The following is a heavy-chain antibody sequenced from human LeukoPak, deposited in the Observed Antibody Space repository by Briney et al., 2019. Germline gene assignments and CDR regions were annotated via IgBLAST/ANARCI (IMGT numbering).Heavy chain of an antibody. CDR2: IYYSGST. CDR3: ARHAGGITATGTRPFDY. D-gene: IGHD6-13*01. CDR1: GASFSSSTYY. V-gene: IGHV4-39*01. Sequence: SETLSLTCTVSGASFSSSTYYWGWIRQPPGKGLEWIGSIYYSGSTYYNPSLKSRVTMSVDTSKNQFSLKLSSVTAADTAVYYCARHAGGITATGTRPFDYWGQGTLVTVSS. J-gene: IGHJ4*02.